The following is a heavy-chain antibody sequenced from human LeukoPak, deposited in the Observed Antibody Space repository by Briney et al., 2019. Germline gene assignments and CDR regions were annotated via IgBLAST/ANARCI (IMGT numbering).Heavy chain of an antibody. CDR3: VKDVCRMAFRGLSFDY. J-gene: IGHJ4*02. Sequence: PGGSLSLSCSASGFTFSNYAMHWVRQAPGKGLEYVSAISSNGGSIYYADSVKGRFTISRDNSKNTLYLQMYSLRAEDTAVYYSVKDVCRMAFRGLSFDYWGQGTLVTVSS. CDR2: ISSNGGSI. D-gene: IGHD3-16*01. V-gene: IGHV3-64*03. CDR1: GFTFSNYA.